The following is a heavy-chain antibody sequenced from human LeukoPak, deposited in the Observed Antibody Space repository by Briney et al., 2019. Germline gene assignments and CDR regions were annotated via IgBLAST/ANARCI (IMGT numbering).Heavy chain of an antibody. CDR3: ARGIAVAGALIFDY. J-gene: IGHJ4*02. V-gene: IGHV7-4-1*02. Sequence: ASVKVSCKASGYTFTSYAMNWVRQAPGQGLEWMGWINTNTGNPTYAQGFTGRFVFSLDTSVSTAYLQISSLKAEDTAVYYCARGIAVAGALIFDYWGQGTLVTVSS. D-gene: IGHD6-19*01. CDR1: GYTFTSYA. CDR2: INTNTGNP.